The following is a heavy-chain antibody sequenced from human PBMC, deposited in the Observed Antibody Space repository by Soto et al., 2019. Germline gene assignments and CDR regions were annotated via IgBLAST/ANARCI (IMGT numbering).Heavy chain of an antibody. CDR2: IIPIFGTA. V-gene: IGHV1-69*13. CDR3: ARPLRYYDSSGYYTFDY. D-gene: IGHD3-22*01. Sequence: SVKVSCKASGGTFSSYAISWARQAPGQGLEWMGGIIPIFGTANYAQKFQGRVTITADESTSTAYMELSSLRSEDTAVYYCARPLRYYDSSGYYTFDYWGQGTLVTVS. J-gene: IGHJ4*02. CDR1: GGTFSSYA.